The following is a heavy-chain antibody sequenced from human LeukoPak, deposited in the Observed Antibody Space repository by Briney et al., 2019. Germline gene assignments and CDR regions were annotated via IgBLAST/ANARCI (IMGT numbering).Heavy chain of an antibody. V-gene: IGHV4-30-4*01. CDR2: IYYSGST. CDR3: ARGVLDYYYGMDV. CDR1: GGSISSGDYY. Sequence: PSQTLSLTCTVSGGSISSGDYYWCWIRQPPGKGLEWIGYIYYSGSTYYNPSLKSRVTISVDTSKNQFSLKLSSVTAADTAVYYCARGVLDYYYGMDVWGQGTTVTVSS. D-gene: IGHD2-8*01. J-gene: IGHJ6*02.